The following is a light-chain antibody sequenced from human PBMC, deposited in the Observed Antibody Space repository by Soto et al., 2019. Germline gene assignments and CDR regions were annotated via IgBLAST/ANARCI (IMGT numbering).Light chain of an antibody. Sequence: EIVMTQSPATLSVSPGERATLSCRASQSVSSNLAWYQQKPGQAPRLLIYGASTRATGIPDRFSGSGSGTEFTLTISSLQYEDFALYYCQQCNNWPLTFGGGTKVDIK. CDR3: QQCNNWPLT. V-gene: IGKV3-15*01. CDR2: GAS. CDR1: QSVSSN. J-gene: IGKJ4*01.